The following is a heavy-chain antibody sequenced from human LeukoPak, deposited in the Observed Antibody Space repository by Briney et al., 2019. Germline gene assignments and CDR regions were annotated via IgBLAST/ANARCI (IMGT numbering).Heavy chain of an antibody. CDR2: MYHSGST. V-gene: IGHV4-38-2*02. D-gene: IGHD3-10*01. CDR1: GYSIRSGYY. CDR3: ARVGFREDY. J-gene: IGHJ4*02. Sequence: SETLSLTCTVSGYSIRSGYYWGWIRQPPGKGLEWIGSMYHSGSTYYNPSLRSRVTISVDTSKNQFSLKLSSVTAADTAVYYCARVGFREDYWGQGTLVTVSS.